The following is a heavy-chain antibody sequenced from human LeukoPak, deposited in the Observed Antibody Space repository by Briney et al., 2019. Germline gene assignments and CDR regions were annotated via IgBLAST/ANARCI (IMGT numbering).Heavy chain of an antibody. CDR1: GGSISSGGYS. V-gene: IGHV4-30-2*01. Sequence: SETLSLTCAVSGGSISSGGYSWSWIRQPPGKGLEWIGYISHTGNTFYNPSLKSRVTISVDRSKNQFSLKLSSVTAADTAVYYCARGRVGADFDYWGQGTLVTVSS. J-gene: IGHJ4*02. D-gene: IGHD1-26*01. CDR2: ISHTGNT. CDR3: ARGRVGADFDY.